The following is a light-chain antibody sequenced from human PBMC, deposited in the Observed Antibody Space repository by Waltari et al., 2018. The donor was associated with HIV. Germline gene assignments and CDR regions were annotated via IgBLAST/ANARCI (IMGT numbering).Light chain of an antibody. J-gene: IGLJ3*02. V-gene: IGLV4-69*01. CDR1: SGHSSYA. CDR3: QTWGTGV. CDR2: LNSDGSH. Sequence: QLVLTQSPSASASPGASVKLTCTLSSGHSSYAIAWHQQQPEKGPQYLMKLNSDGSHSKGDGIPDRFSGSSSGAERSLTISSLQSEDEADYYCQTWGTGVFGGGTKLTVL.